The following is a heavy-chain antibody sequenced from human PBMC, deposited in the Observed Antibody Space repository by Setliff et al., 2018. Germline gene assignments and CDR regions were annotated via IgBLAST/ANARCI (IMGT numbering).Heavy chain of an antibody. Sequence: ASVKVSCKASGYTFTSYYMHWVRQAPGQGLEWMGIINPSGGSTSYAQKFQGRVTMTRDTSKSTVYMELSSLRSEDTAVYYCAAPFGDLYDANTYYYGMDVWGQGTTVTVSS. J-gene: IGHJ6*02. CDR3: AAPFGDLYDANTYYYGMDV. V-gene: IGHV1-46*01. D-gene: IGHD3-10*01. CDR1: GYTFTSYY. CDR2: INPSGGST.